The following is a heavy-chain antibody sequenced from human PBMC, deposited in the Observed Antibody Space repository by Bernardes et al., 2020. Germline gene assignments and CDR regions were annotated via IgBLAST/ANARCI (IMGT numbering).Heavy chain of an antibody. CDR3: ARLRIAAAGTGWFDP. J-gene: IGHJ5*02. CDR2: IQEDGSET. CDR1: GFTFSSYW. D-gene: IGHD6-13*01. V-gene: IGHV3-7*01. Sequence: GSLRLSCAASGFTFSSYWMSWVRQAPGKGLGWVAKIQEDGSETYYVDSVKGRFTLSRDNTKKSLYLQMNSLRAEDTAVYYCARLRIAAAGTGWFDPWGQGTLVTVSS.